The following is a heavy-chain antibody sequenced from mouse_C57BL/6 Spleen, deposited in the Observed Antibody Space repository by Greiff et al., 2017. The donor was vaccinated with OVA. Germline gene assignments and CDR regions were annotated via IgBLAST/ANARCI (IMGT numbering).Heavy chain of an antibody. CDR3: ARSRGNDWYFDV. CDR2: IDPSDSYT. V-gene: IGHV1-50*01. J-gene: IGHJ1*03. CDR1: GYTFTSYW. D-gene: IGHD2-1*01. Sequence: VQLQQPGAELVKPGASVKLSCKASGYTFTSYWMQWVKQRPGQGLEWIGEIDPSDSYTNYNQKFKGKATLTVDTSSSTAYMQLSSLTSEDSAVYYCARSRGNDWYFDVWGTGTTVTVSS.